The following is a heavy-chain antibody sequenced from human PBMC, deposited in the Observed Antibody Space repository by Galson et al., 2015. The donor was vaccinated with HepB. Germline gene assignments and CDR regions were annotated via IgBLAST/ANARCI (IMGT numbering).Heavy chain of an antibody. V-gene: IGHV4-31*03. CDR2: IHYSGTT. J-gene: IGHJ4*02. D-gene: IGHD7-27*01. CDR3: ARDISRENWGPIDY. CDR1: GGSISSGGYY. Sequence: TLSLTCSVSGGSISSGGYYWSWIRQHPVKGLEWIGYIHYSGTTDYNPSLKRRVTISVDTSENHFSLNLSSVTAADTAVYYCARDISRENWGPIDYWGQGTLVTVSS.